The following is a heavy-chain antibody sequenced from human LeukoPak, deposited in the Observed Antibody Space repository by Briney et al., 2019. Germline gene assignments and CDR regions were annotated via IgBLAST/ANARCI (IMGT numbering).Heavy chain of an antibody. CDR3: ASSGGIVVPSSRNWFDP. D-gene: IGHD3-22*01. J-gene: IGHJ5*02. CDR2: ISHTFSTV. Sequence: GGSLRLSCAASGFTFSNYEMNWVRQAPGKGLEWVAYISHTFSTVYYADSVKGRFTISRDNTRNSLYLQMNSLRAEDTAVYYCASSGGIVVPSSRNWFDPWGQGTLVTVSS. V-gene: IGHV3-48*03. CDR1: GFTFSNYE.